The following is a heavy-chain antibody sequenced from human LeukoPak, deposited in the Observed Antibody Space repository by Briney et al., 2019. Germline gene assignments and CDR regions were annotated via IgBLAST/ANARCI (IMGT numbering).Heavy chain of an antibody. CDR1: GGSISSGGYS. J-gene: IGHJ4*02. V-gene: IGHV4-30-2*01. Sequence: SQTLSLTCAVSGGSISSGGYSWSWIRQPPGKGLEWIGYIYHSGSTYYNPSLKSRVTISVDRSKNQFSLKLSSVTAADTAVYYCARARRELGEDYWGQGTLVTVSS. CDR3: ARARRELGEDY. CDR2: IYHSGST. D-gene: IGHD3-10*01.